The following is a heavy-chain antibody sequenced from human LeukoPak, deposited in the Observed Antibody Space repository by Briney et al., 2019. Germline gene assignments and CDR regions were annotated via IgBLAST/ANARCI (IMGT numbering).Heavy chain of an antibody. Sequence: SETLSLTCTVSGGSISSYYWSWIRQPPGKGLEWIGYIYYSGSTNYNPSLKSRVTISVDTSKNQFSLKLSSVTAADTAVYYCARFSIAAAGTSSFDYWVQGTLVTVSS. D-gene: IGHD6-13*01. CDR2: IYYSGST. CDR3: ARFSIAAAGTSSFDY. CDR1: GGSISSYY. J-gene: IGHJ4*02. V-gene: IGHV4-59*01.